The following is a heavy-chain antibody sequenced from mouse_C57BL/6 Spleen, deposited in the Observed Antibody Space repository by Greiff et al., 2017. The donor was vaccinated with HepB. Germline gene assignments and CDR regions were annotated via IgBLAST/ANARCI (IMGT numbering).Heavy chain of an antibody. Sequence: VQLQQSGPELVKPGASVKISCKASGYAFSSSWMNWVKQRPGKGLEWIGQIYPGDGDTNYNGKFKGKATLTADKSSSTAYMQLSSLTSEDSAVYFCARSDYGSSHFDVWGTGTTVTVSS. CDR3: ARSDYGSSHFDV. CDR1: GYAFSSSW. D-gene: IGHD1-1*01. V-gene: IGHV1-82*01. CDR2: IYPGDGDT. J-gene: IGHJ1*03.